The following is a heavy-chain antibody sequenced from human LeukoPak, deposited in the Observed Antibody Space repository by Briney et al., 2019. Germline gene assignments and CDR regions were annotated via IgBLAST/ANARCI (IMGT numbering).Heavy chain of an antibody. D-gene: IGHD5-12*01. CDR3: AATYPDSGYDLFDY. CDR1: GFTFTSSA. J-gene: IGHJ4*02. CDR2: IVVGSGNT. V-gene: IGHV1-58*02. Sequence: SATVSSTASGFTFTSSAMQWVRQARGQRLEWIGWIVVGSGNTNYAQKFQERVTITRDMSTSTAYMELSSLRSEDTAVYYCAATYPDSGYDLFDYWGQGTLVTVSS.